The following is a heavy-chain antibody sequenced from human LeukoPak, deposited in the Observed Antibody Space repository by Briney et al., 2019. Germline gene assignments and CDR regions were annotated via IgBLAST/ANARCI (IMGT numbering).Heavy chain of an antibody. J-gene: IGHJ4*02. D-gene: IGHD6-6*01. V-gene: IGHV4-59*11. CDR1: GGAISSHS. CDR2: IYYTGTT. CDR3: ARAYSSSSGRPFDY. Sequence: SETLCLTCRVSGGAISSHSWSWIRQPPGKELEWIGYIYYTGTTNYTPSLKSRVTISVDTSKNQFSLNLTSVTAADTAVYYCARAYSSSSGRPFDYWGQGTLVTVSS.